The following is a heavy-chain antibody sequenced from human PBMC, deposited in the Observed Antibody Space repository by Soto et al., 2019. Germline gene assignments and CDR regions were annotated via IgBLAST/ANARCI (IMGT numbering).Heavy chain of an antibody. J-gene: IGHJ4*02. D-gene: IGHD6-13*01. CDR2: ISGSGGST. V-gene: IGHV3-23*01. CDR3: AKVRRGAAAGPPDFDY. CDR1: GFTFSSYA. Sequence: GGSLRLSCAASGFTFSSYAMSWVRQAPGKGLEWVSAISGSGGSTYYADSVKGRFTISRDNSKNTLYLQMNSLRAEDTAVYYCAKVRRGAAAGPPDFDYWGQGTLVTVSS.